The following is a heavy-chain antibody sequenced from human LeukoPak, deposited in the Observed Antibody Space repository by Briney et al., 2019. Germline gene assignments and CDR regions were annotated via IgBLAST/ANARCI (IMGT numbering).Heavy chain of an antibody. CDR2: IYTSGST. D-gene: IGHD5-24*01. J-gene: IGHJ4*02. V-gene: IGHV4-61*02. CDR3: ARATLGYSQTVDY. CDR1: GGSISSGSYY. Sequence: SETLSLTCTVSGGSISSGSYYWSWIRQPAGKGLEWIGRIYTSGSTNYNPSLKSRVTISVDTSKNQFSLKLSSVTAADTAVYYCARATLGYSQTVDYWGQGTLVTVSS.